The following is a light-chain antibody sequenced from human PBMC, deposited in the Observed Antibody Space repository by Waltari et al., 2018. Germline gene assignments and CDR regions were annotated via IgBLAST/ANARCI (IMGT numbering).Light chain of an antibody. CDR1: TSNIAINT. CDR3: ATWDDSLNVPL. CDR2: SRN. V-gene: IGLV1-44*01. Sequence: QSVLTQPPSASGTPGQRVAISCSGSTSNIAINTVNWYQQLPGAAPKLLIYSRNQRPSGVPDRFSGSKSGTTASLAISGLQSEDEADYYCATWDDSLNVPLFGGGT. J-gene: IGLJ2*01.